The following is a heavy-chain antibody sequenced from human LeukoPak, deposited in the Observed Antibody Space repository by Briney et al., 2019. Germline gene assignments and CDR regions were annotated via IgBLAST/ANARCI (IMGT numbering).Heavy chain of an antibody. D-gene: IGHD5-24*01. CDR3: ARDWNRDGNNSHY. CDR1: GYTFTGYY. V-gene: IGHV1-2*02. J-gene: IGHJ4*02. Sequence: GASVKVSCKASGYTFTGYYMHWVRQAPGQGLEWMGWINPNSGGTNYAQKFQGRVTMTRDTSISTAYMELSRLRSDDTAVYYCARDWNRDGNNSHYWGQGTLVTVSS. CDR2: INPNSGGT.